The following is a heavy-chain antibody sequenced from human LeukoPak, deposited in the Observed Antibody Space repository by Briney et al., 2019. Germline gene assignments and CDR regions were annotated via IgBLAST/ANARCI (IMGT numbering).Heavy chain of an antibody. CDR3: AVTPSNLSHLDK. V-gene: IGHV1-8*01. Sequence: ASVKVSCKASTDTFINYDNNWVRQATGQGLEWIGWMNPNTGNTGHAQNFQGRVTMTRDTSISTAHMELSSLRPEDTAVYYCAVTPSNLSHLDKWGQGTLVTISS. CDR2: MNPNTGNT. CDR1: TDTFINYD. D-gene: IGHD4-11*01. J-gene: IGHJ4*02.